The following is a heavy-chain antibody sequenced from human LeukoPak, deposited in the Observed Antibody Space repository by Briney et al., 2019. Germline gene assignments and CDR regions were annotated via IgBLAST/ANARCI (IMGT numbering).Heavy chain of an antibody. J-gene: IGHJ4*02. CDR1: GYTLTELS. D-gene: IGHD7-27*01. CDR3: ARDLSSTSNWELDY. CDR2: FDPEDGET. V-gene: IGHV1-24*01. Sequence: ASVKVSCKVSGYTLTELSMHWVRQAPGKGFEWMGGFDPEDGETIYAQKFQGRVTMTEDTSTDTAYMELSSLRSDDTAVYYCARDLSSTSNWELDYWGQGTLVTVSS.